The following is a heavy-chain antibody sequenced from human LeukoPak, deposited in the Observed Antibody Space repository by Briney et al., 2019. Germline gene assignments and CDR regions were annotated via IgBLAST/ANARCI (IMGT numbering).Heavy chain of an antibody. CDR2: IGGDGGST. CDR1: GFTFNNYA. Sequence: GGSLRLSCAASGFTFNNYAMHWVRQAPGKGLEYVSAIGGDGGSTYYANSVKGRFTISRDNSKNTLYLQMGSLRSEDTAVYFCARRRVGTHFDYWGQGTLVTVSS. CDR3: ARRRVGTHFDY. V-gene: IGHV3-64*01. J-gene: IGHJ4*02. D-gene: IGHD1-14*01.